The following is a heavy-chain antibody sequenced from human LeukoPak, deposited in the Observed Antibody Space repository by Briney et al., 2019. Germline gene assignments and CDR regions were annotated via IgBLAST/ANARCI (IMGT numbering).Heavy chain of an antibody. Sequence: GESLKISCKGSGYTFSSHWIAWVRQMPGKGLDWMGIIYPDDSDTRYSPSFQGQVTISADKSISTAYLQWGSLKASDTAMYYCARLRWPRGGRSSFDYWGQGALVTVSS. CDR3: ARLRWPRGGRSSFDY. V-gene: IGHV5-51*01. CDR2: IYPDDSDT. J-gene: IGHJ4*02. CDR1: GYTFSSHW. D-gene: IGHD3-10*01.